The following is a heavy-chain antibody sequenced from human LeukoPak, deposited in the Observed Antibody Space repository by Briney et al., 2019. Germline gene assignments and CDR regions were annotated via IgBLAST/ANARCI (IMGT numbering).Heavy chain of an antibody. CDR2: INPTGGST. CDR3: ARVNSGSYRYVDY. D-gene: IGHD1-26*01. Sequence: ASVKVSCKASGYTFTSYYMHWVRQAPGQGLEWMGLINPTGGSTGYAQKFQGRVTMTRDMSTSTDYMELSSLRSEGTAVYYCARVNSGSYRYVDYWGQGTLVTVSS. V-gene: IGHV1-46*01. J-gene: IGHJ4*02. CDR1: GYTFTSYY.